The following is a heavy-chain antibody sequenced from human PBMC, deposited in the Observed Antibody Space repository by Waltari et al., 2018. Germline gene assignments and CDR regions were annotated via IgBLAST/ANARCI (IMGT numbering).Heavy chain of an antibody. CDR2: IYHSGGT. Sequence: QVQLQESGPGRVKPSVTLSLTCAVSGYSISSGYSWGWPRQPPGKGLEWIGSIYHSGGTYYNPSLKSRVTISVDTSKNQFSLKLSSVTAADTAVYYCARLRSSSWYSDYWGQGTLVTVSS. CDR3: ARLRSSSWYSDY. D-gene: IGHD6-13*01. V-gene: IGHV4-38-2*01. J-gene: IGHJ4*02. CDR1: GYSISSGYS.